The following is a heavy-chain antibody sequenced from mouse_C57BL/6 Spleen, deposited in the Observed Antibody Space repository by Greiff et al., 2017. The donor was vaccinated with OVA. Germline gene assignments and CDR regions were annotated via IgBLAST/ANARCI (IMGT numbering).Heavy chain of an antibody. V-gene: IGHV5-17*01. Sequence: DVKLVESGGGLVKPGGSLKLSCAASGFTFSDYGMHWVRQAPEKGLEWVAYISSGSSTIYYADTVKGRFTISRDNAKNTLFLQMTSLRSEDTAMYYCARGYYGNSYWYFDVWGTGTTVTVSS. CDR1: GFTFSDYG. J-gene: IGHJ1*03. CDR2: ISSGSSTI. CDR3: ARGYYGNSYWYFDV. D-gene: IGHD2-1*01.